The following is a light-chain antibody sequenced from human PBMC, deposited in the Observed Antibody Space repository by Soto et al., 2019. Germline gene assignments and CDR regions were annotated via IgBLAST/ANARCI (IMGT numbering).Light chain of an antibody. CDR3: QSYDKRLTAYV. Sequence: QSVLAQPASVSASPGQSITISCTGISSDLGNYNLVSWYHQLPGTAPKLVVSGNGNRPSGVPDRLSASKSGTSASLAITGLQAEDEGHYYCQSYDKRLTAYVFGTGTKVTVL. J-gene: IGLJ1*01. CDR2: GNG. CDR1: SSDLGNYNL. V-gene: IGLV1-40*01.